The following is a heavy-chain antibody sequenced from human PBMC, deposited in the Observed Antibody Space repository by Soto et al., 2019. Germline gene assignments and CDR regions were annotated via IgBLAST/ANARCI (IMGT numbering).Heavy chain of an antibody. CDR2: ISYDGSNK. CDR1: GFTFSSYA. J-gene: IGHJ4*02. Sequence: GGSLRLSCAASGFTFSSYAMHWVRQAPGKGLEWVAVISYDGSNKYYADSVKGRFTISRDNSKNTLYLQMNSLRAEDTAVYYCALAAVAGWGQGTLVTVSS. V-gene: IGHV3-30-3*01. D-gene: IGHD6-19*01. CDR3: ALAAVAG.